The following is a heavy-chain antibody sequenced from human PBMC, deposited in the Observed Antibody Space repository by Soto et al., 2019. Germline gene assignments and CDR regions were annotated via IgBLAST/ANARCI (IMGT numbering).Heavy chain of an antibody. CDR1: GYTLTSHY. D-gene: IGHD4-17*01. CDR2: LNPDGGRT. CDR3: VKGYGEN. V-gene: IGHV1-46*03. Sequence: QVQLEQSGAEVKKPGASVTISCKASGYTLTSHYVQWVRQAPGQGLEWVGILNPDGGRTSFAPNFQDRVTLKIDTSTSTFYMQLTSLRRDDTARSFCVKGYGENWGQGTLITVSP. J-gene: IGHJ4*02.